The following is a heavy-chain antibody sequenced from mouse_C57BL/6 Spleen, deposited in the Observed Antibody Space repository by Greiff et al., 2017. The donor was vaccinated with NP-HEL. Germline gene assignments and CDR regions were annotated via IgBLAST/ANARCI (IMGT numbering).Heavy chain of an antibody. D-gene: IGHD3-2*02. CDR2: LYPGDGDT. CDR1: GYAFSSSW. Sequence: VQLQQSGPELVKPGASVKISCKASGYAFSSSWMNWVKQRPGKGLEWIGRLYPGDGDTNYNGKFKGKATLTADKSSSTAYMQLSSLTSEDSAVYFCARSAQATGFAYWGQGTLVTVSA. J-gene: IGHJ3*01. CDR3: ARSAQATGFAY. V-gene: IGHV1-82*01.